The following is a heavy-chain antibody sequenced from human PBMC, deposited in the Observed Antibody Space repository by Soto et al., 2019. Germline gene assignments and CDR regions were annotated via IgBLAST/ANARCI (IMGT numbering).Heavy chain of an antibody. CDR3: ARTGYCTGGGCSNYYYYYMDV. CDR1: GGSINRYY. D-gene: IGHD2-15*01. V-gene: IGHV4-59*01. CDR2: IYYSGGT. J-gene: IGHJ6*03. Sequence: LSLTCTVSGGSINRYYWSWIRQPPGKGLEWIGYIYYSGGTNYNPSLKSRVTISVDTSKNQFSLNLGSVTAADTAVYYCARTGYCTGGGCSNYYYYYMDVWGKGTTVTVSS.